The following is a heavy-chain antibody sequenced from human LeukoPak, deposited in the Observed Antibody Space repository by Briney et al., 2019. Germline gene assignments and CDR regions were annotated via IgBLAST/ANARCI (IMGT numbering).Heavy chain of an antibody. J-gene: IGHJ6*02. CDR3: AKQPHTSGYPYYYGMDV. D-gene: IGHD3-22*01. V-gene: IGHV3-23*01. Sequence: PGGSLRLSCAASGFTFSSYAMSWVRQAPGKGLEWVSAISGSGGSTYYADSVKGRFTISRDNSKNTLYLQMNSLRAEDTAVYYCAKQPHTSGYPYYYGMDVWGQGTTVTVSS. CDR1: GFTFSSYA. CDR2: ISGSGGST.